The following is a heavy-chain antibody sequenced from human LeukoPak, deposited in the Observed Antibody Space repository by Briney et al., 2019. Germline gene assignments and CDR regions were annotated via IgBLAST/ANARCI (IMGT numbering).Heavy chain of an antibody. CDR1: GFTFSRYS. Sequence: GGSLRLSCAASGFTFSRYSMNWVRQAPGKGLEWVSSISSSSSYIYYADSVKGRFTISRDNAKNSLYLQMNSLRAEDTAVYYCARGPYSYDSSGAFDIWGQGTMVTVSS. CDR2: ISSSSSYI. CDR3: ARGPYSYDSSGAFDI. J-gene: IGHJ3*02. V-gene: IGHV3-21*01. D-gene: IGHD3-22*01.